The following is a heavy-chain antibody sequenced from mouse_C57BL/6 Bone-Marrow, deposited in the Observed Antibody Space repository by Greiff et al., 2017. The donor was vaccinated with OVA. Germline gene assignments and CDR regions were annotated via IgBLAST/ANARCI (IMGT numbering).Heavy chain of an antibody. CDR1: GFTFSSYG. V-gene: IGHV5-6*01. D-gene: IGHD2-1*01. CDR2: ISSGGSYT. Sequence: EVKLVESGGDLVKPGGSLKLSCAASGFTFSSYGMSWVRQTPDKRLEWVATISSGGSYTYYPDSVKGRFTISRDNAKNTLYLQMSSLKSEDTAMCYWASHMVPSGWYFDVWGTGTTVTVSS. CDR3: ASHMVPSGWYFDV. J-gene: IGHJ1*03.